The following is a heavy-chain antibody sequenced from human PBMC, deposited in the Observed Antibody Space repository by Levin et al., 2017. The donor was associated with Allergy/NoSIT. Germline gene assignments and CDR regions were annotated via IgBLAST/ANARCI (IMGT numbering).Heavy chain of an antibody. Sequence: SGPTLVKPTQTLTLTCTFGGFSLSANTMGVAWVRQSPGKALEWLGIIYSEDDKRYSPSLQDRITITKDSSKNQVFLTLTNVDSPDTGTYFCTHPGRLGPRAAYWLRHTFDYWGQGARVTVSS. CDR3: THPGRLGPRAAYWLRHTFDY. J-gene: IGHJ4*02. CDR2: IYSEDDK. CDR1: GFSLSANTMG. V-gene: IGHV2-5*02. D-gene: IGHD3-9*01.